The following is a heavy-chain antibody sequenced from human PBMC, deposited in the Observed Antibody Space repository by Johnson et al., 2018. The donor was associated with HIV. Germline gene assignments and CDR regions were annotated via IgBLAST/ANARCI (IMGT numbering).Heavy chain of an antibody. Sequence: VQLVESGGGLVKPGGSLRLSCAASGFTFSIYWMTWVRQAPGKGLEWVASIRQDGIEKYFVDSVKGRFTISRDNAKNSLYLQMNSLRVEDTAVYYCASAQGSGEGAFDIWGQGTMVTVSS. V-gene: IGHV3-7*05. CDR1: GFTFSIYW. J-gene: IGHJ3*02. CDR3: ASAQGSGEGAFDI. CDR2: IRQDGIEK. D-gene: IGHD2-21*01.